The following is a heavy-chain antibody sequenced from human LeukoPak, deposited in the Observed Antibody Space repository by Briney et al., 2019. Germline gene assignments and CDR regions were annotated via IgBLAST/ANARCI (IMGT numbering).Heavy chain of an antibody. D-gene: IGHD6-19*01. V-gene: IGHV4-34*01. CDR2: INHSGST. Sequence: SETLSLTCAVYGGSFSGYYWSWIRQPPGKGLEWIGEINHSGSTNYNPSLKSRVTISVDTSKNQFSLTLSSVTAADTAVYYCARHSMAVAGTHWYFDLCGCGTLGTVS. J-gene: IGHJ2*01. CDR3: ARHSMAVAGTHWYFDL. CDR1: GGSFSGYY.